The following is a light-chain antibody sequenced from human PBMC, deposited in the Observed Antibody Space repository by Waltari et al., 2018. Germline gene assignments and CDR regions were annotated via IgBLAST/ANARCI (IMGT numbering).Light chain of an antibody. CDR3: QSYDSDEGVV. Sequence: NSLLTQPHSVSESPGKTVTISCTRTRDSIASNYVQWYQQRPGSAPTTVIFEDNQRPSGVPDRFSASLDTSSNSASLTISGLKTEDEALYCCQSYDSDEGVVFGGGTKLTVL. J-gene: IGLJ2*01. CDR2: EDN. V-gene: IGLV6-57*03. CDR1: RDSIASNY.